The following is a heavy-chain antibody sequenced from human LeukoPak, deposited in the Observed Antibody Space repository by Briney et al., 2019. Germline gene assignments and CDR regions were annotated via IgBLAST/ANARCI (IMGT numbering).Heavy chain of an antibody. D-gene: IGHD3-22*01. CDR2: INPNSGGT. J-gene: IGHJ5*02. CDR1: GYTFTGYY. Sequence: ASVKVSCTASGYTFTGYYMHWVRQAPGQGLEWMGRINPNSGGTNYAQKFQGRVTMTRDTSISTAYMELSRLRSDETAVYYCARIGYDSQGNWFDPWGQGTLVTVSS. CDR3: ARIGYDSQGNWFDP. V-gene: IGHV1-2*06.